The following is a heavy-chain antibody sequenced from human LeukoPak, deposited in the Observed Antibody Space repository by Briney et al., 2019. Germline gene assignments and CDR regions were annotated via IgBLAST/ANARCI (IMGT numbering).Heavy chain of an antibody. CDR3: ARWLGYCSSSSCYQPFDY. D-gene: IGHD2-2*03. V-gene: IGHV5-51*01. J-gene: IGHJ4*02. CDR2: IYPGDSDT. CDR1: GYSFTSYW. Sequence: KRGESLKISCKGIGYSFTSYWIGWVRQMPGKGLEWMGIIYPGDSDTRYSPSFQGQVTISVDKSISTAYLQWSSLKASDTAMYYCARWLGYCSSSSCYQPFDYWGQGTLVTVSS.